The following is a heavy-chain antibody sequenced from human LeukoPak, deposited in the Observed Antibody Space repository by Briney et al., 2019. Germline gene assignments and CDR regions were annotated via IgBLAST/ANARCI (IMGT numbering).Heavy chain of an antibody. J-gene: IGHJ4*02. D-gene: IGHD6-6*01. V-gene: IGHV3-21*01. CDR1: GFTFSSYS. CDR3: ARDTYSSSRFDY. CDR2: ISSSSSYI. Sequence: GGSLRLSCAASGFTFSSYSVNWVRQAPGKGLEWVSSISSSSSYIYYADSVKGRFTISRDNAKNSLYLQINSLRAVDTAVYYCARDTYSSSRFDYWGQGTLVTVSS.